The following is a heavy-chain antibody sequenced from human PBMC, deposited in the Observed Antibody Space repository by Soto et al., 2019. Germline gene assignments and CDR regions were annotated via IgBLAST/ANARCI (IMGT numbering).Heavy chain of an antibody. Sequence: EVQLVESGGGLVQPGRSLRLSCVASGFSFHDYALHWVRQAPGKGLEWVSGITYNSGNIGYADSVKGRFTISRDNAKNSLSLQMNSLRPEDTALYYCAKDIVVDIMGFFDQWGQGTLVIVSS. D-gene: IGHD2-15*01. V-gene: IGHV3-9*01. J-gene: IGHJ4*02. CDR3: AKDIVVDIMGFFDQ. CDR2: ITYNSGNI. CDR1: GFSFHDYA.